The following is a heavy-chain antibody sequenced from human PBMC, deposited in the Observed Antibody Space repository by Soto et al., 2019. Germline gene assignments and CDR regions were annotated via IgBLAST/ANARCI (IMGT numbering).Heavy chain of an antibody. J-gene: IGHJ3*02. V-gene: IGHV3-33*01. CDR3: ARYVGYSDYDAFDI. D-gene: IGHD4-17*01. CDR2: IWYDGSNK. Sequence: GGSLRLSCAASGLTFSSYGMHWVRQAPGKGLEWVAVIWYDGSNKYYADSVKGRFTNSRDNSNNTLYLQMNSLRAEDTTVYYCARYVGYSDYDAFDIWGQGTMVTVSS. CDR1: GLTFSSYG.